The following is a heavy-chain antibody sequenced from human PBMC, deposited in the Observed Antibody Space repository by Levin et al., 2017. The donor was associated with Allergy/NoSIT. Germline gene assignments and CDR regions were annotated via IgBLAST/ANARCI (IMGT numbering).Heavy chain of an antibody. CDR3: ARDEAPPDYYDSSGYWITLGY. J-gene: IGHJ4*02. CDR1: GGTFSSYA. V-gene: IGHV1-69*06. Sequence: KISCKASGGTFSSYAISWVRQAPGQGLEWMGGIIPIFGTANYAQKFQGRVTITADKSTSTAYMELSSLRSEDTAVYYCARDEAPPDYYDSSGYWITLGYWGQGTLVTVSS. CDR2: IIPIFGTA. D-gene: IGHD3-22*01.